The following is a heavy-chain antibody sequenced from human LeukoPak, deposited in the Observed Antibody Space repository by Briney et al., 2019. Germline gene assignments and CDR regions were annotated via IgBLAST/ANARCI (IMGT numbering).Heavy chain of an antibody. J-gene: IGHJ3*02. Sequence: QPGGSLRLSCAASGFTFSSYAMSWVRQAPGKGLEWVSAISGSGGSTYYADSVKGRFTISRDNSKNTLYLQMNSLRAEDTAVYYCAKDATSSSGWLCAFDIWGQGTMVTVSS. CDR3: AKDATSSSGWLCAFDI. D-gene: IGHD6-19*01. CDR1: GFTFSSYA. V-gene: IGHV3-23*01. CDR2: ISGSGGST.